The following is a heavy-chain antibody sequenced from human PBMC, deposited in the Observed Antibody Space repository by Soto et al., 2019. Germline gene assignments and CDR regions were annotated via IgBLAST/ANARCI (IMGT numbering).Heavy chain of an antibody. CDR2: ISADNDNT. CDR3: ARGTSGYDYGLFDF. CDR1: GYTFTKYG. J-gene: IGHJ4*02. V-gene: IGHV1-18*01. Sequence: VQLVQSGGEVRKPGASVTVSCRASGYTFTKYGISWVRQAPGHGLEWMGWISADNDNTNYAQNRQGRVTMTTDTSTSTAYMQLRSLRSDDTAVYFCARGTSGYDYGLFDFWGQGTLVTVSS. D-gene: IGHD5-12*01.